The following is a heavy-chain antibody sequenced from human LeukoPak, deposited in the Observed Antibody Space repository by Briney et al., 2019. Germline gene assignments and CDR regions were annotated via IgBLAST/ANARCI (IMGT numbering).Heavy chain of an antibody. CDR2: VSGSADST. J-gene: IGHJ4*02. D-gene: IGHD2-2*01. CDR3: AKGPVVPVATYFFDS. CDR1: GFTFSSYA. V-gene: IGHV3-23*01. Sequence: GGSLRLSCAASGFTFSSYAMTWVRQAPGKGLEWVPAVSGSADSTYYADFVKGRFTISRDNSKNTLYVQMNSLRAEDTAVYYCAKGPVVPVATYFFDSWGQGTLVIVSS.